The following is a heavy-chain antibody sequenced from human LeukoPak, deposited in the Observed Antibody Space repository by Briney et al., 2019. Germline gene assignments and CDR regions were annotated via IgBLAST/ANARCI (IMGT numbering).Heavy chain of an antibody. CDR3: AQRNDILTGYAN. V-gene: IGHV1-69*02. D-gene: IGHD3-9*01. CDR1: GGTFSSYN. Sequence: SVKVSCKASGGTFSSYNISWVLQAPGQGLEWMGRIIPILGIANYAQKFQGRVTITADKSTSTAYMELSSLRSEDTAVYYCAQRNDILTGYANWGQGTLVTVSS. J-gene: IGHJ4*02. CDR2: IIPILGIA.